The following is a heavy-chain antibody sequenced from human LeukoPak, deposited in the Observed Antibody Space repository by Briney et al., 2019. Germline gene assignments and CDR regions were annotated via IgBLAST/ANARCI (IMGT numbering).Heavy chain of an antibody. CDR2: ISHSGST. CDR3: LLYGSANYYNTFDS. J-gene: IGHJ4*02. D-gene: IGHD3-10*01. V-gene: IGHV4-39*01. CDR1: GGSIIINSSPFF. Sequence: SETLSLTCTVSGGSIIINSSPFFWGWIRQPPGKGLEWIGGISHSGSTYYNPSLRSRVTISVDTSKNQFSLRLSSVTAADTAVYYCLLYGSANYYNTFDSWGPGTLVTVSS.